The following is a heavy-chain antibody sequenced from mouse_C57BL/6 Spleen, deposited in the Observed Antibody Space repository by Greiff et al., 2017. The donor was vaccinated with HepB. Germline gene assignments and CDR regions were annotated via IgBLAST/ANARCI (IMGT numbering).Heavy chain of an antibody. V-gene: IGHV5-17*01. CDR3: AKSGTLMDY. Sequence: EVQLVESGGGLVKPGGSLKLSCAASGFTFSDYGMHWVRQAPEKGLEWVAYISSGSSTIYYADTVKCRFPISRDNAKNTLFLQMTSLRAEDTAMYYCAKSGTLMDYWGQGTSVTVSS. CDR1: GFTFSDYG. CDR2: ISSGSSTI. J-gene: IGHJ4*01. D-gene: IGHD4-1*01.